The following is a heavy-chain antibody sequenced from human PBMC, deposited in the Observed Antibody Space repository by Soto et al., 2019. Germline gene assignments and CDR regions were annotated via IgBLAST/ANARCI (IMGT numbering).Heavy chain of an antibody. CDR2: ISWNSGSI. J-gene: IGHJ4*02. CDR3: AKDTETTVTAVGFDY. CDR1: GFTFDDYA. D-gene: IGHD4-4*01. Sequence: GGSLRLSCAASGFTFDDYAMHWVRQAPGKGLEWVSGISWNSGSIGYADSVKGRFTISRDNAKNSLYLQMNSLRAEDTALYYCAKDTETTVTAVGFDYWGQGTLVTVSS. V-gene: IGHV3-9*01.